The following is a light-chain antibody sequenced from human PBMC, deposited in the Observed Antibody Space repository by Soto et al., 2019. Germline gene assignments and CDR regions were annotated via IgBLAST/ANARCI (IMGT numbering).Light chain of an antibody. CDR3: CSYAGSITSV. CDR2: EGS. CDR1: SSDVGTYNL. V-gene: IGLV2-23*01. Sequence: VLTQPASVSGSPGQSITISCTGTSSDVGTYNLVSWYQQHPDKAPKLLIYEGSKRPSGVSYRFSASKSGNTASLTISGLQTEDEADYYCCSYAGSITSVFGTGTKVTVL. J-gene: IGLJ1*01.